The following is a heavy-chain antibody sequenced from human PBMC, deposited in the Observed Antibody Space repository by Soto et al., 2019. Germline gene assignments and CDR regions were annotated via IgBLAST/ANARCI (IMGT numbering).Heavy chain of an antibody. J-gene: IGHJ5*02. D-gene: IGHD2-2*01. CDR3: ARGIRGPAAICNWFDP. CDR1: GGTFSSYA. CDR2: IIPIFGTA. Sequence: QVQLVQSGAEVKKPGSSVKVSCKASGGTFSSYAISWVRQAPGQGLEWMGGIIPIFGTANYAQKFQGRVTITADEATSTAYMELSSLRSEDTAVYYCARGIRGPAAICNWFDPWGQGTLVTVSS. V-gene: IGHV1-69*19.